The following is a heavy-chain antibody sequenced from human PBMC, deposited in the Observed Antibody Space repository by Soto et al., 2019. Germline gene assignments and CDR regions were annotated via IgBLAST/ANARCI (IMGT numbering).Heavy chain of an antibody. CDR1: GGSISSYY. Sequence: SLTCTVSGGSISSYYWSWIRQPAGKGLEWIGHIYSGGSSDYNPSLKSRVTMSVDTSKNQFSLKVRSVTAADTAVYYCARGGDSSGYYYASDYWSQGTLVTV. V-gene: IGHV4-4*07. CDR3: ARGGDSSGYYYASDY. D-gene: IGHD3-22*01. J-gene: IGHJ4*02. CDR2: IYSGGSS.